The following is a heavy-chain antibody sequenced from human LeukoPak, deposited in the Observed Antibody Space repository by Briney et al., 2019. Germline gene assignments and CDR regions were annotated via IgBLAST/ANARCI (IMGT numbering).Heavy chain of an antibody. CDR2: INHSGST. D-gene: IGHD3-22*01. J-gene: IGHJ3*02. Sequence: SETLSLTCAVYGGSFSGYYWSWIRQPPGKGLEWIGEINHSGSTNYNPSLKSRVTISVDTSKNQFSLKLSSVTAADTAVYYCARAGRSTYYYDSSGTTGAFDIWGQGTMVTVSS. CDR3: ARAGRSTYYYDSSGTTGAFDI. V-gene: IGHV4-34*01. CDR1: GGSFSGYY.